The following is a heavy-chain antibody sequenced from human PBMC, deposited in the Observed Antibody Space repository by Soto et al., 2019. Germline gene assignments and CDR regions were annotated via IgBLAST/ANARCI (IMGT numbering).Heavy chain of an antibody. Sequence: QVQLQQWGAGPLRPLETLSLTCGVSGGSFSGYYWAWIRQSPGKGLEWIGEINDRGSINYNPSLKIRVRISVDTSNNHYSLNLRSVTAADTAVYYCARESHDILTGPPWVWYFDLWGRGTLVTVSS. CDR2: INDRGSI. J-gene: IGHJ2*01. D-gene: IGHD3-9*01. V-gene: IGHV4-34*01. CDR3: ARESHDILTGPPWVWYFDL. CDR1: GGSFSGYY.